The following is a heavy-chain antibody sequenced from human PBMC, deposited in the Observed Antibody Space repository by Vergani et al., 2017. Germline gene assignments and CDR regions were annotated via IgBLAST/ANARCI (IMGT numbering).Heavy chain of an antibody. J-gene: IGHJ5*02. D-gene: IGHD3-10*01. CDR3: ARRGHSGGYFCAPNWSDP. CDR2: IYPLNSET. V-gene: IGHV5-51*03. CDR1: GDNFNNYW. Sequence: EVQLIQSGTEVRKPGEPLKISCKDSGDNFNNYWIGWVRQMPGKGLEWMAVIYPLNSETVYSPSFQGQVTISADNSNNTAYLQWSSLKATDTAMYYCARRGHSGGYFCAPNWSDPWGQGTLVTVSS.